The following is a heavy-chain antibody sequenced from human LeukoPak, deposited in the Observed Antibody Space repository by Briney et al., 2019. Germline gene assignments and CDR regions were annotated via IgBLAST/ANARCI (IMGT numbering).Heavy chain of an antibody. CDR2: INPNSGGT. J-gene: IGHJ5*02. CDR1: GHTFTGYY. Sequence: ASVKVSCKASGHTFTGYYMHWVRQAPGQGLEWMGWINPNSGGTNYAQKFQGRVTMTRDTSISTAYMELSRLRSDDTAVYYCARAYEYCSGGSCYSWFDPWGQGTLVTVSS. D-gene: IGHD2-15*01. CDR3: ARAYEYCSGGSCYSWFDP. V-gene: IGHV1-2*02.